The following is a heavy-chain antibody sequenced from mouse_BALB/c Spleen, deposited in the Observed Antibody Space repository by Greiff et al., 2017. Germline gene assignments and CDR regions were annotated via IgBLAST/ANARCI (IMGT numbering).Heavy chain of an antibody. CDR1: GFTFSSYT. CDR2: ISSGGSYT. CDR3: TRDRYGNYDY. Sequence: EVKLVESGGGLVKPGGSLKLSCAASGFTFSSYTMSWVRQTPEKRLEWVATISSGGSYTYYPDSVKGRFTISRDNAKNTLYLQMSSLKSEDTAMYYCTRDRYGNYDYWGQGTTLTVSS. D-gene: IGHD2-1*01. J-gene: IGHJ2*01. V-gene: IGHV5-6-4*01.